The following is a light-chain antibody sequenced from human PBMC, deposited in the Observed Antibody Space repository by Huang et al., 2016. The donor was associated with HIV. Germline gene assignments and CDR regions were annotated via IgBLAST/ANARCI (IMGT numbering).Light chain of an antibody. V-gene: IGKV2-30*01. CDR3: MQGTHWPPT. CDR1: ESLVSSDGNAY. J-gene: IGKJ2*01. Sequence: DVVMTQSPLSLSVTLGQPASISCRSSESLVSSDGNAYLSWFQQSPGQSPRRLIYKISDRDSGVPDRFSGSGSRTDFTLKISRVEAGDVGVYYCMQGTHWPPTLGQGTKLEIK. CDR2: KIS.